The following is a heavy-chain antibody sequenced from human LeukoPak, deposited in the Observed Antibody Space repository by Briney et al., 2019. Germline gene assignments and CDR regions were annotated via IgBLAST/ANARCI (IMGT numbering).Heavy chain of an antibody. V-gene: IGHV1-69*05. J-gene: IGHJ1*01. CDR2: IIPIFATT. CDR1: GGTFSSYA. Sequence: SVKVSCKASGGTFSSYAISWVRQAPGQGLEWMGGIIPIFATTNYAQKFQGRVTIIRDTSATTAYMELSSLRSEDTAVYYCARDSVAAPGRYQHWGQGTLVTVSS. D-gene: IGHD6-19*01. CDR3: ARDSVAAPGRYQH.